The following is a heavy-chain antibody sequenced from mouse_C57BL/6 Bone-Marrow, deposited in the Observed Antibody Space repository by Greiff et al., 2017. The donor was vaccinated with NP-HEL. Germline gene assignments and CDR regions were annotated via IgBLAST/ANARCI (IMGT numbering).Heavy chain of an antibody. D-gene: IGHD3-3*01. CDR3: ARKIEGRVYYFDY. CDR2: IHPNSGST. J-gene: IGHJ2*01. Sequence: VQLQQPGAELVKPGASVKLSCKASGYTFTSYWMHWVKQRPGQGLEWIGMIHPNSGSTNYNEKFKSKATLTVDKSSSTAYMQLSSLTSEYSAVYYCARKIEGRVYYFDYWGQGTTLTVSS. V-gene: IGHV1-64*01. CDR1: GYTFTSYW.